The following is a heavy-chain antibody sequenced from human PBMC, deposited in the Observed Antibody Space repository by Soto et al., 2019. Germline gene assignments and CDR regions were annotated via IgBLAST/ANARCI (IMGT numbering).Heavy chain of an antibody. V-gene: IGHV1-24*01. Sequence: ASVKVSCKVSGYTLTELSMHWVRQAPGKGLEWMGGFDPEDGETIYAQKFQGRVTMTEDTSTDTAYMELSSLRSEDTAVYYCVTEYYDFWSGSYGMDVWGQGTTVTVSS. D-gene: IGHD3-3*01. J-gene: IGHJ6*02. CDR3: VTEYYDFWSGSYGMDV. CDR1: GYTLTELS. CDR2: FDPEDGET.